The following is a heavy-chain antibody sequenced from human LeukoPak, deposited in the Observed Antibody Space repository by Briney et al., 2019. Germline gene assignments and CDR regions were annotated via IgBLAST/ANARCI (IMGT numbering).Heavy chain of an antibody. J-gene: IGHJ4*02. D-gene: IGHD3-16*01. V-gene: IGHV3-33*01. CDR3: TRWGAGGLTLDY. CDR1: GFSFSFYG. CDR2: IWNDGSQK. Sequence: HPGGSLRLSCATSGFSFSFYGMQWVRQAPGKGLEWVAVIWNDGSQKYYGDSVKGGFTISKDNSRKTVNLQMDSLRAEDTAIYYCTRWGAGGLTLDYWGQGVLVTVSS.